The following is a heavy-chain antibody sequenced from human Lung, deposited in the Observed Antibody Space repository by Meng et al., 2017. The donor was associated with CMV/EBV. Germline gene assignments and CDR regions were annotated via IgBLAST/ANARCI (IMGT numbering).Heavy chain of an antibody. D-gene: IGHD1-26*01. V-gene: IGHV3-23*03. Sequence: GEXXKISCAASGFTFSTFAMSWVRQAPGKGLQWVSVIYSGDDSTYYADSVKGRFTISRDNSKNMLYLQMNSLRAEDSAVYFCAKGKWGGYYYYYGMDVWGQGTXVNCSS. CDR1: GFTFSTFA. CDR3: AKGKWGGYYYYYGMDV. J-gene: IGHJ6*01. CDR2: IYSGDDST.